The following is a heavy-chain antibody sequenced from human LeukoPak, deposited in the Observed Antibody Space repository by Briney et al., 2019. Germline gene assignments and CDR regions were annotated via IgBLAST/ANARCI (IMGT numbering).Heavy chain of an antibody. J-gene: IGHJ6*04. Sequence: GGSLRLSCAASGFTFSSYEMHWVRQAPGKGLEWVSYISSSDSTIYYADSVKGRFTISGDNAKNSLYLQMNSLRAEDTAVYYCAELGITMIGGVWGKGTTVTISS. V-gene: IGHV3-48*03. CDR2: ISSSDSTI. D-gene: IGHD3-10*02. CDR1: GFTFSSYE. CDR3: AELGITMIGGV.